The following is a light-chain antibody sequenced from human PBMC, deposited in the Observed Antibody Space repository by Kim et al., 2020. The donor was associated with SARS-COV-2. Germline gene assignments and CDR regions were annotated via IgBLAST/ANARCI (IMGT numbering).Light chain of an antibody. J-gene: IGKJ1*01. CDR1: QSVSNN. Sequence: SPGETATLCCRASQSVSNNVAWYQQKPGQAPRLLIYGASTRATDVPARFSGSGSGTDFTLTISSLQSEDLAVYHCQQYDDWPPWTFGQGTKVDIK. CDR3: QQYDDWPPWT. V-gene: IGKV3-15*01. CDR2: GAS.